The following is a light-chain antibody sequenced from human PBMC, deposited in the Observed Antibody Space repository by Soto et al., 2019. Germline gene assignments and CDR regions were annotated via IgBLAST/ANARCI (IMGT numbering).Light chain of an antibody. V-gene: IGLV2-14*01. CDR3: SSYTSSSTYVV. CDR2: DVS. Sequence: QSALTQPASVSGSPRQSITISCTGTSSDVGGYNYVSWYQQHPGKAPKLMIYDVSNRPSGVSNRFSGSKSGNTASLTISGLQADDEADYYGSSYTSSSTYVVFGGGTKLTVL. J-gene: IGLJ2*01. CDR1: SSDVGGYNY.